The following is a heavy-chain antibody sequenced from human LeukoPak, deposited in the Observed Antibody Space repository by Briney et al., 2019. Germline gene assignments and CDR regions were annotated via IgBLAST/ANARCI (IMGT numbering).Heavy chain of an antibody. CDR3: GRAFPPLRTAAAGDY. J-gene: IGHJ4*02. CDR2: ISYRTSHI. V-gene: IGHV3-21*01. D-gene: IGHD6-13*01. CDR1: GFTFSDCD. Sequence: PGGSLRLSCTASGFTFSDCDMNWFSQAAGKGLEWVSSISYRTSHIYYADSVKGRFTISRDNAKNSLYLQMDSLRAEDTAVYFCGRAFPPLRTAAAGDYWGQGTLVTVSS.